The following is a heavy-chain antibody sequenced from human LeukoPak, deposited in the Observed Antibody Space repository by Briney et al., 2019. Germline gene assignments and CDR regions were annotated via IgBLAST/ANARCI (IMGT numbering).Heavy chain of an antibody. CDR1: GGSIRSPTYY. D-gene: IGHD3-22*01. Sequence: SETLSLTCTVSGGSIRSPTYYWGWIRQPPGKGLEWIGSIYYSGNTYYNPSLMSRVTISVDTSKNQFSLNLISVTAADTAVYFCARAPHFFDISGSRYYFDYWGQGTLVTVSS. CDR2: IYYSGNT. J-gene: IGHJ4*02. V-gene: IGHV4-39*07. CDR3: ARAPHFFDISGSRYYFDY.